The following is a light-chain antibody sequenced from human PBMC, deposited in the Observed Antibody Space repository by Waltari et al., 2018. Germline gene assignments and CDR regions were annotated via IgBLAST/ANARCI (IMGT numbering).Light chain of an antibody. CDR1: QDIRNY. CDR2: DSS. CDR3: LQSDNLPLT. V-gene: IGKV1-33*01. Sequence: DIQMTQSPSSLSASVGDRVTITCQASQDIRNYLNWYQKKSGKAPKLLSYDSSNLEKGVPSRCSGSGSGTDFSFTISSLQPEDIATYYCLQSDNLPLTFGGGTKVEIK. J-gene: IGKJ4*01.